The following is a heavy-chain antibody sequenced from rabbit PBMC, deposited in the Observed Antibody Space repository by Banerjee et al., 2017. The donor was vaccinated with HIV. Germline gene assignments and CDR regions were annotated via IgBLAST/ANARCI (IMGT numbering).Heavy chain of an antibody. CDR3: ARYSSDDYGAYYFNL. J-gene: IGHJ4*01. CDR2: IYAGSRDST. V-gene: IGHV1S40*01. Sequence: QSLEESGGDLVKPGASLTLTCKASGFDFSSSYYMCWVRQAPGKGLEWIACIYAGSRDSTFYASWAKGRFTISKTSSTTVTLQMTSLTAADTATYFCARYSSDDYGAYYFNLWGQGTLVTVS. CDR1: GFDFSSSYY. D-gene: IGHD2-1*01.